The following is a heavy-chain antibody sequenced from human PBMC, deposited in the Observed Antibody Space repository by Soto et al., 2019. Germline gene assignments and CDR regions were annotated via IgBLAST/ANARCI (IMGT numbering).Heavy chain of an antibody. D-gene: IGHD2-15*01. Sequence: GGSLRLSCAASGFTFSDYYMSWIRQAPGKGLEWVSYISSSGSTIYYADSVKGRFTISRDNAKNSLYLQMNSLRAEDTAVYYCARAPPEYCSGGSCPPAPWFDPWGQGTLVTVSS. V-gene: IGHV3-11*01. CDR1: GFTFSDYY. J-gene: IGHJ5*02. CDR2: ISSSGSTI. CDR3: ARAPPEYCSGGSCPPAPWFDP.